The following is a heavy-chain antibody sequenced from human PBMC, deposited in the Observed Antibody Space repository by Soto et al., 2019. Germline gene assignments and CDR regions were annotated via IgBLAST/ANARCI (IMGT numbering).Heavy chain of an antibody. CDR2: ILPIFGTA. D-gene: IGHD2-2*01. V-gene: IGHV1-69*06. CDR1: GGTFSSYA. CDR3: ARASTLTVHCGSVSCPRMDV. J-gene: IGHJ6*02. Sequence: QVQLVQSGAEVKKPGSPVKVSCKDSGGTFSSYAISWVRQAPGQGLEWMGGILPIFGTANYARKFQGRVTMTADRSTSTAYMELSSLRSEDTAVYYCARASTLTVHCGSVSCPRMDVWGQGTTVTVSS.